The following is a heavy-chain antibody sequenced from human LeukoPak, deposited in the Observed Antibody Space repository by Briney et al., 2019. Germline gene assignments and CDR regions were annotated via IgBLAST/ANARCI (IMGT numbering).Heavy chain of an antibody. CDR2: ISYDGSNK. J-gene: IGHJ3*02. Sequence: GRSLRLSCAASGFTFSSYGMHWVRQAPGKGLEWVAVISYDGSNKYYADSVKGRFTISRDNSKNTLYLQMNSLRAEDTAVYYCAKRGDSKGAFDIWGQGTMVTVSS. CDR3: AKRGDSKGAFDI. V-gene: IGHV3-30*18. D-gene: IGHD2-21*01. CDR1: GFTFSSYG.